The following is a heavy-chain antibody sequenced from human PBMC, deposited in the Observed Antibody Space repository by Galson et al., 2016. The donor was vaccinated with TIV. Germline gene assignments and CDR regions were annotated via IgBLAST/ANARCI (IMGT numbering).Heavy chain of an antibody. Sequence: SVKVSCKASGGSFSNYAINWVRQAPGQGLEWMGGIIPIFRSPNYAQRFQGRVTITADEPTSTAFVELSSLRSDDTAVYYCVRPSDSSWYFDLWGRGTPVIVSS. V-gene: IGHV1-69*13. CDR3: VRPSDSSWYFDL. CDR2: IIPIFRSP. CDR1: GGSFSNYA. D-gene: IGHD6-13*01. J-gene: IGHJ2*01.